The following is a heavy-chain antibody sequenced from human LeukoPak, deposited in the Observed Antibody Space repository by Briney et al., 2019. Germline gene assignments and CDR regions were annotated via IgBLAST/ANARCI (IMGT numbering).Heavy chain of an antibody. CDR2: TYYSGST. CDR1: GGSISTYY. Sequence: PSETLSLTCTVSGGSISTYYWSWIRQPPGKGLEWIGYTYYSGSTNYNPSLKSRVTISVDTSKNQFSLKLGSVTAADTAVYYCAREEALGSGSFDYWGQGTLVTVSS. CDR3: AREEALGSGSFDY. V-gene: IGHV4-59*01. J-gene: IGHJ4*02. D-gene: IGHD1-26*01.